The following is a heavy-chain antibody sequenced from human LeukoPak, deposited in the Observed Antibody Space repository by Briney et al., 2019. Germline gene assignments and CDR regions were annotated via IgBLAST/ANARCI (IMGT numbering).Heavy chain of an antibody. V-gene: IGHV5-51*01. CDR3: ARQFGGNSEFDY. J-gene: IGHJ4*02. CDR1: GYSSTSYL. Sequence: GESLKITCKGSGYSSTSYLIGWVRQMPGKGLEWMGIIYPGDSDIRYSPSFQGQVTISADKSISTAYLPWSSLNASGTAMYYCARQFGGNSEFDYWGQGTLVTVSS. CDR2: IYPGDSDI. D-gene: IGHD4-23*01.